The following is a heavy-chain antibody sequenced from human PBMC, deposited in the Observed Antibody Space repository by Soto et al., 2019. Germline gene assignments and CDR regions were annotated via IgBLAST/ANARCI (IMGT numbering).Heavy chain of an antibody. J-gene: IGHJ4*02. D-gene: IGHD2-15*01. CDR1: GFMFSSYV. Sequence: EVQLLESGGGLVQPGGSLRLSCAASGFMFSSYVMYWVRQAPGKGLGWGSSITDNGGSTYYADSVKGRFTISRDNAKNTMHLQMNNLTADDTAVYYCAKDKCGPSSCYNDYWGQGSLVTFSP. CDR2: ITDNGGST. V-gene: IGHV3-23*01. CDR3: AKDKCGPSSCYNDY.